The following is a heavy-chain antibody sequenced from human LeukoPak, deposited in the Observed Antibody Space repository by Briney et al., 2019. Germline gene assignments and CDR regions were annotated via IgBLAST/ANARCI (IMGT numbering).Heavy chain of an antibody. V-gene: IGHV4-39*01. CDR1: GGSVSSRNFY. CDR2: IYYSGST. Sequence: KPSGTLSLTCSVSGGSVSSRNFYWGWIRQPPGKGLEWIGSIYYSGSTYYNPSLKSRVTISVDTSKNQFSLRLSSVTAADTALHYCARLRYYSGSGPPWYFDYWGQGTLVTVSS. CDR3: ARLRYYSGSGPPWYFDY. J-gene: IGHJ4*02. D-gene: IGHD3-10*01.